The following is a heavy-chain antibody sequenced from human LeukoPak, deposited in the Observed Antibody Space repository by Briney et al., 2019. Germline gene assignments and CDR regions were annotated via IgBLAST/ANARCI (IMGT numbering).Heavy chain of an antibody. CDR1: GFTFSSYW. J-gene: IGHJ4*02. V-gene: IGHV3-7*01. CDR2: IKQDGSEK. D-gene: IGHD1-26*01. Sequence: GESLKISCAASGFTFSSYWMSWVRQAPGKGLEWVANIKQDGSEKYYVDSVKGRFTISRDNAKNSLYLQMNSLRAEDTAVYYCAREGATSYSGSFDYWGQGTLVTVSS. CDR3: AREGATSYSGSFDY.